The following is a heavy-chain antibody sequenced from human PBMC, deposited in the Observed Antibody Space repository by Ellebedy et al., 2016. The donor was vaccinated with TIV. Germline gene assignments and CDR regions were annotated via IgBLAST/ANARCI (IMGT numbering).Heavy chain of an antibody. CDR3: ARSHFGGSYGMDV. CDR2: IIPILDIA. V-gene: IGHV1-69*04. D-gene: IGHD3-16*01. CDR1: GYNFTSYD. Sequence: AASVKVSCKASGYNFTSYDINWVRQAPGQGLEWMGRIIPILDIANYAQKFQGRVTITADKSTSTAYMELRSLRSEDTAVYFCARSHFGGSYGMDVWGQGTTVTVSS. J-gene: IGHJ6*02.